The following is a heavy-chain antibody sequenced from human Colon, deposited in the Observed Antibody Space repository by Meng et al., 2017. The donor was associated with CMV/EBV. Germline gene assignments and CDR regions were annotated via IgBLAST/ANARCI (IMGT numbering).Heavy chain of an antibody. J-gene: IGHJ6*02. D-gene: IGHD2-21*02. V-gene: IGHV5-51*01. CDR2: IYPGDSDT. CDR1: GYSFTSYW. Sequence: GGSLRLSCKGSGYSFTSYWIGGVRQMPGKGLEWLGIIYPGDSDTRYSPSFQGQITISADKSISTAYLQWSSLKASDTAMYYCARYTVTDYYYYGMDVWGQGTTVTVSS. CDR3: ARYTVTDYYYYGMDV.